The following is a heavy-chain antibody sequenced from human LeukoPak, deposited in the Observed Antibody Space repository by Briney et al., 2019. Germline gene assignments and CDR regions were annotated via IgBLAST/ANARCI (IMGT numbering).Heavy chain of an antibody. J-gene: IGHJ4*02. Sequence: SETLSLTCTVSGGSISSGGYSWSWIRQPPGKGLEWIGYIYHSGSTYYNPSLKSRVTISVDRSKNQFSLKLSSVTAADTAVYYCARGGDYVSFDYWGQGTLVTVSS. D-gene: IGHD4-17*01. CDR1: GGSISSGGYS. CDR3: ARGGDYVSFDY. V-gene: IGHV4-30-2*01. CDR2: IYHSGST.